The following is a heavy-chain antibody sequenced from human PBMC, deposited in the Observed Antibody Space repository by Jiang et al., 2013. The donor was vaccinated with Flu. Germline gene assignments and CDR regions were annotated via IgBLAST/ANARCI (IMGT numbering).Heavy chain of an antibody. V-gene: IGHV1-69*01. CDR3: ARVPLPYYDSSGYYGDAFDI. J-gene: IGHJ3*02. CDR1: GGTFSSYA. Sequence: GSSVKVSCKASGGTFSSYAISWVRQAPGQGLEWMGGIIPIFGTANYAQKFQGRVTITADESTSTAYMELSSLRSEDTAVYYCARVPLPYYDSSGYYGDAFDIWGQGTMVTVSS. CDR2: IIPIFGTA. D-gene: IGHD3-22*01.